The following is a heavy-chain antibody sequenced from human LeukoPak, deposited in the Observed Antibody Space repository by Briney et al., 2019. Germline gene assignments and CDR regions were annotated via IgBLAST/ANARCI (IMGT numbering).Heavy chain of an antibody. J-gene: IGHJ4*02. D-gene: IGHD5-24*01. CDR3: ARDERSIQFNF. CDR2: IKTDGSIT. CDR1: GFSFSVYW. Sequence: GGSLRLSCAASGFSFSVYWMHWVRQAPGKGPVWVSRIKTDGSITDYADSVKGRFTISRDNSKNTMYLHMNSLRAEDTALYFCARDERSIQFNFWGQGTLVTVSS. V-gene: IGHV3-74*01.